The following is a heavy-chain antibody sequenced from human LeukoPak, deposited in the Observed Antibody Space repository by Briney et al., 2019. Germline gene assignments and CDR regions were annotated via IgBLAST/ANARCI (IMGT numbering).Heavy chain of an antibody. CDR2: ISSSGSTI. V-gene: IGHV3-11*01. Sequence: GRSLRLSCAASGFTFSDYYMSWIRQAPGKGLEWVSYISSSGSTIYYADSVKGRFTISRDNAKNSLYLQMNSLRAEDTAVYYRARVGAAILNYYYMDVWGKGTTVTVSS. CDR3: ARVGAAILNYYYMDV. CDR1: GFTFSDYY. J-gene: IGHJ6*03. D-gene: IGHD1-26*01.